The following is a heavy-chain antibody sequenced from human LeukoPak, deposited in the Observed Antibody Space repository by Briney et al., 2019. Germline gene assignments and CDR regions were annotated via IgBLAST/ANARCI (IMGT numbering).Heavy chain of an antibody. J-gene: IGHJ4*02. CDR2: IEDDGNKK. Sequence: PGGSLRLSCATSGFTLSNFWMNWVHQAPGKGLEWVANIEDDGNKKNYVDSVKGRFTISRDNVKNSIYLQMNSLRADDTAVYYCARGRGIALWGQGTLVTVSS. CDR3: ARGRGIAL. CDR1: GFTLSNFW. V-gene: IGHV3-7*01. D-gene: IGHD6-13*01.